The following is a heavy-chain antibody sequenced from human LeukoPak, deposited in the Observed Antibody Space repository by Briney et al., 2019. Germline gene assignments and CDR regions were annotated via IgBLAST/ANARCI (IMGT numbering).Heavy chain of an antibody. D-gene: IGHD1-1*01. Sequence: GGSLRLSCAASGFTFSSYWMHWVRQAPGKGLEWVANIKQDGSEKYYVDSVKGRFTISRDNAKNTLYLQMDSLRAEDTAVYYCAKEATGTYDYWGQGTLVTVSS. CDR2: IKQDGSEK. J-gene: IGHJ4*02. CDR1: GFTFSSYW. CDR3: AKEATGTYDY. V-gene: IGHV3-7*03.